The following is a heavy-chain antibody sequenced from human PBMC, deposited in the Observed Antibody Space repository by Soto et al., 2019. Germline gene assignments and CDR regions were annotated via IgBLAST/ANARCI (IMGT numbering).Heavy chain of an antibody. J-gene: IGHJ4*02. V-gene: IGHV4-59*12. D-gene: IGHD3-22*01. CDR3: SSDYYDGSGYQLGIGF. CDR1: GGSISSYY. Sequence: SETLSLTCTVSGGSISSYYWSWIRQPPGKGLEWIGYIYYSGSTNYNPSLKSRVTISVDTSKSQFSLKLSSVTAADTAVYYCSSDYYDGSGYQLGIGFWGQGTLVTVSS. CDR2: IYYSGST.